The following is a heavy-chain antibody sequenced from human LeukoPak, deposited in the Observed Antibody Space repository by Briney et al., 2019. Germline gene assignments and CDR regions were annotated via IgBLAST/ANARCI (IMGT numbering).Heavy chain of an antibody. Sequence: GESLKISCKGSGYSFTSYWIGWVRQMPGKGLEWMGIIYSGDSDTRYSPSFQGQVTISADKSISTAYLQWSSLKASDTAMYYCARPGYSSSRSNYYYYGMDVWGQGTTVTVSS. V-gene: IGHV5-51*01. CDR1: GYSFTSYW. CDR3: ARPGYSSSRSNYYYYGMDV. D-gene: IGHD6-13*01. CDR2: IYSGDSDT. J-gene: IGHJ6*02.